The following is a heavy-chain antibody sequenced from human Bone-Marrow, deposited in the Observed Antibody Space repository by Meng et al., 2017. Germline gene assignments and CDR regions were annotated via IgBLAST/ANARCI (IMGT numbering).Heavy chain of an antibody. CDR1: GYTFSDYY. V-gene: IGHV1-2*06. CDR3: AKDSTSPSWFDP. CDR2: INPNTGGT. J-gene: IGHJ5*02. D-gene: IGHD2/OR15-2a*01. Sequence: QVQLVQSGAEVKKTGGSVKVTCEASGYTFSDYYIHWVRQAPGQGLEWVGRINPNTGGTNYAQKFKGRVTITTDSTAYMEVSRLRSDDTAVYYCAKDSTSPSWFDPWGQGTLVTVSS.